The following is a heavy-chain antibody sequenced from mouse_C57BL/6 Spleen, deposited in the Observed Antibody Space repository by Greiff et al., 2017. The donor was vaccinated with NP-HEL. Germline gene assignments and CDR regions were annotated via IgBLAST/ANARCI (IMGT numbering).Heavy chain of an antibody. V-gene: IGHV3-1*01. CDR2: ISYSGST. Sequence: EVKLVESGPGMVKPSQSLSLTCTVTGYSITSGYDWHWIRHFPGNKLEWMGYISYSGSTNYNPSLKSRISITHDTSKNHFFLKLNSVTTEDTATYYCASSLAGAWFAYWGQGTLVTVSA. D-gene: IGHD6-1*01. CDR1: GYSITSGYD. CDR3: ASSLAGAWFAY. J-gene: IGHJ3*01.